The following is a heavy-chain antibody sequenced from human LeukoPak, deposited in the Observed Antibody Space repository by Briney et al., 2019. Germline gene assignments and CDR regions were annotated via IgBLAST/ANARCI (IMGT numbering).Heavy chain of an antibody. CDR2: IYPGDSDT. CDR1: GYSFTSYW. D-gene: IGHD6-6*01. V-gene: IGHV5-51*01. CDR3: ARRYSSSSGSDY. Sequence: GESLQFTCQGSGYSFTSYWIGWVRQMPGKGLEWMGIIYPGDSDTRYSPSFQGQVTISADKSITTAYLQWSSLKASDTAMYYCARRYSSSSGSDYWGQGTLVTVSS. J-gene: IGHJ4*02.